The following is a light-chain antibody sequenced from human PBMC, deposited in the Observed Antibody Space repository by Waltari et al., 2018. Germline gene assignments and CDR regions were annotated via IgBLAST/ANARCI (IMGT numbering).Light chain of an antibody. Sequence: DIVMTQSPDSLAVSLGERATINCKSSQSVLYNSNNKNYLAWYQQKPGQPPKLLFYWASTRESGVPDRFSGSGSGTDFTLTVSSLQAEDVAVYYCQQYYTTPFTFGPGTKVDI. CDR1: QSVLYNSNNKNY. J-gene: IGKJ3*01. CDR3: QQYYTTPFT. CDR2: WAS. V-gene: IGKV4-1*01.